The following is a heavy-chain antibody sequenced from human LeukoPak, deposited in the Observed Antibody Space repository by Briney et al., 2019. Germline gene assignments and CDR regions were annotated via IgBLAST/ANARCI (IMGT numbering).Heavy chain of an antibody. CDR1: GGSITSGDCY. J-gene: IGHJ6*02. V-gene: IGHV4-30-4*01. CDR3: ARISSVARDYYYGMDV. CDR2: IYYRWNT. Sequence: SQTLSLTCTVSGGSITSGDCYWSWIRQPPGKGLEWIGYIYYRWNTYYSPSLKSRVTISVDTSKNQFSLKLSSVTAADTAVYYCARISSVARDYYYGMDVWGQGTTVTVSS.